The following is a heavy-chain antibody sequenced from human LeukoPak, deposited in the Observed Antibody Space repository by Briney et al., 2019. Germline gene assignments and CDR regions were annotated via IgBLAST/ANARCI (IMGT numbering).Heavy chain of an antibody. CDR3: ARVGYTSYYYYGMDV. D-gene: IGHD6-13*01. CDR1: GFTFSSYA. V-gene: IGHV3-64*01. Sequence: GGSLRLSCAASGFTFSSYAMHWVRQAPGKGLEYVSAISSNGGSTYYANPVKGRFTISRDNSKNTLYLQMGSLRAEDMAVYYCARVGYTSYYYYGMDVWGQGTTDTVSS. J-gene: IGHJ6*02. CDR2: ISSNGGST.